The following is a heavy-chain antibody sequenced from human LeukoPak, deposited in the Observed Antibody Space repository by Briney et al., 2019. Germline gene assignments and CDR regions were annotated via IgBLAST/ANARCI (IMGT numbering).Heavy chain of an antibody. CDR2: ISSSSSYI. CDR1: GFTFSSYA. Sequence: GGSLRLSCAASGFTFSSYAMHWVRQAPGKGLEWVSSISSSSSYIYYADSVKGRFTISRDNAKNSLYLQMNSLRAEDTAVYYCARDLYYYDSSGPDYWSQGTLVTVSS. D-gene: IGHD3-22*01. V-gene: IGHV3-21*01. J-gene: IGHJ4*02. CDR3: ARDLYYYDSSGPDY.